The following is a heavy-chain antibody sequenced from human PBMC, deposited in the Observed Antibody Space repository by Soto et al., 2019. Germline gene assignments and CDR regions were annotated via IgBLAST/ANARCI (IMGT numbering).Heavy chain of an antibody. CDR3: TRGPRSTSTGTGAF. Sequence: QPGGSLRLSCAASGFTFSMYWMHWVRQVPGKGPEWASRINDDGSSTNYADSVKGRFTISRDNAKNTLYLQMNDLRAEDTAVYYCTRGPRSTSTGTGAFWGQGTLVTVSS. V-gene: IGHV3-74*01. CDR2: INDDGSST. D-gene: IGHD1-1*01. J-gene: IGHJ4*02. CDR1: GFTFSMYW.